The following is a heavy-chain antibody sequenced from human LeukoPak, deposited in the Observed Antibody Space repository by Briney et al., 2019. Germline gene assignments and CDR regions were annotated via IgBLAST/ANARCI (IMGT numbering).Heavy chain of an antibody. D-gene: IGHD2-2*01. CDR3: AREYCSSTSCYVFIDY. V-gene: IGHV3-33*01. J-gene: IGHJ4*02. Sequence: GGSLRLSCAASGFTFSSYGMHWVRQAPGKGLEWVAVIWYDGSNKYYADSVKGRFTISRDNSKNTLYLQMNSLRAEDTAVYYCAREYCSSTSCYVFIDYRGQGTLVTVSS. CDR2: IWYDGSNK. CDR1: GFTFSSYG.